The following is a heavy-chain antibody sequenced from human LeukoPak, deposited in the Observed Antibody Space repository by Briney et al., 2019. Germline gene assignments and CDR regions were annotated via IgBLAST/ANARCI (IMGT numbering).Heavy chain of an antibody. CDR3: ARREILEWYYDY. CDR1: GGSISSGGYY. J-gene: IGHJ4*02. V-gene: IGHV4-61*02. Sequence: SQTLSPTCTVSGGSISSGGYYWNWIRQPAGKGLEWIGRIQTSGSTNYNPSLNSRVTISVDTSENQFSLELRSVTAADAAVYYCARREILEWYYDYWGQGTLVTVSS. D-gene: IGHD3-3*01. CDR2: IQTSGST.